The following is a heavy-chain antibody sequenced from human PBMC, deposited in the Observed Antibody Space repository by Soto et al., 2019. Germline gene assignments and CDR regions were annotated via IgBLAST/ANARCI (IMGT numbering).Heavy chain of an antibody. J-gene: IGHJ6*02. CDR3: TTAPSRLYYYYGMDI. V-gene: IGHV3-15*01. Sequence: VQLVESGGGLVKPGGSLRLSCAASGFTFSNAWMSWVRQAPGKGLEWVGSIKSKTDGGTTDYAAHVKGRFTISRADSKNTLKLKKNSLKPENISVYNYTTAPSRLYYYYGMDIWGQGTTVTVSS. CDR1: GFTFSNAW. CDR2: IKSKTDGGTT.